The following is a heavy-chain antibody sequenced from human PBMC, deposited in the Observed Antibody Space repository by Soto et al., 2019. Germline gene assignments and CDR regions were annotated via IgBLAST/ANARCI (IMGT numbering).Heavy chain of an antibody. Sequence: GGSLRLSCAASGFTFSGSAMHWVRQASGKGLEWVGRIRSKANSYATAYAASVKGRFTISRDDSKNTAYLQMNSLKTEDTAVYYCTRQYDFWSGYPKSYYYGMDVWGQGTTVTVSS. CDR1: GFTFSGSA. CDR3: TRQYDFWSGYPKSYYYGMDV. D-gene: IGHD3-3*01. V-gene: IGHV3-73*01. J-gene: IGHJ6*02. CDR2: IRSKANSYAT.